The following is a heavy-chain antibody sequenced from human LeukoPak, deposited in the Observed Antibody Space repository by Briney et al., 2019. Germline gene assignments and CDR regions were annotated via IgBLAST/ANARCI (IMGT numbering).Heavy chain of an antibody. V-gene: IGHV3-23*01. D-gene: IGHD6-13*01. CDR1: GFTFYASA. J-gene: IGHJ6*02. CDR2: ISTNVHVT. Sequence: GGSLRLSCAASGFTFYASAMAWVRQAPGKGLEWVSCISTNVHVTFYGDSVRGRFTISRDNSKNILYLRMNSLRAEDTATYYCARDVPNSSWGLDVWGQGTTVTVSS. CDR3: ARDVPNSSWGLDV.